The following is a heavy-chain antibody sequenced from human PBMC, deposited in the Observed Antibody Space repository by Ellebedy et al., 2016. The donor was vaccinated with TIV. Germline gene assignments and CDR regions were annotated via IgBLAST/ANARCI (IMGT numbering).Heavy chain of an antibody. J-gene: IGHJ6*02. D-gene: IGHD6-19*01. Sequence: GGSLRLXCAASGFSSSDYYMSWIRQAPGKGLEWVSYISDSGSMIHYADSVKVRFTISRDNSKNSLYLQMNNLRAEDTAVYYCARISSGRSFYGMDVWGQGTTVTVSS. CDR3: ARISSGRSFYGMDV. V-gene: IGHV3-11*01. CDR2: ISDSGSMI. CDR1: GFSSSDYY.